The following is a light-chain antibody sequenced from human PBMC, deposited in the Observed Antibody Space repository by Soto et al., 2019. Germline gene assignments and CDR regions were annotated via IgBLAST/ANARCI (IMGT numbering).Light chain of an antibody. Sequence: DIQMTQSPSTLSASVGDRVTITCRASQSIGSSLAWYQQKPGKGPKLLIYDASTLESGVPSRFSGSGFGTEFALTISSLQPDDFAIFYCQQYNSYGTFGQGTKLEIK. CDR2: DAS. J-gene: IGKJ2*01. CDR1: QSIGSS. CDR3: QQYNSYGT. V-gene: IGKV1-5*01.